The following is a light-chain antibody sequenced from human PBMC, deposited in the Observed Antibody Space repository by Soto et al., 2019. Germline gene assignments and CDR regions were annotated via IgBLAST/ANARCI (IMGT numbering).Light chain of an antibody. CDR3: ETWDSSPSAGGVV. CDR1: SFNIGNDY. J-gene: IGLJ2*01. V-gene: IGLV1-51*01. Sequence: QSVLTQPPSVSAAPGQKVTISCSGSSFNIGNDYVSWYQQLPGTAPKLLIHDNNKRPSGIPDRFSGSKSGTSATLGITGLQTEDEADYYCETWDSSPSAGGVVFGGGTKLTVL. CDR2: DNN.